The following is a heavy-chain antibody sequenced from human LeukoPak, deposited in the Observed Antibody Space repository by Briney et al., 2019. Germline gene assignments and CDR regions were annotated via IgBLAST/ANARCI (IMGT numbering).Heavy chain of an antibody. Sequence: GGSLRLSCAASGFAFIAHAMTWFRQAPGKGLEWVSAVTGGGVSTDYADSVKGRFTISRDNSKNTLYLQMNSLRAEDTAVYYCAKGGGAYRFIWTGDKKSYFDYWGQGTLVTVSS. CDR3: AKGGGAYRFIWTGDKKSYFDY. CDR1: GFAFIAHA. J-gene: IGHJ4*02. CDR2: VTGGGVST. V-gene: IGHV3-23*01. D-gene: IGHD3/OR15-3a*01.